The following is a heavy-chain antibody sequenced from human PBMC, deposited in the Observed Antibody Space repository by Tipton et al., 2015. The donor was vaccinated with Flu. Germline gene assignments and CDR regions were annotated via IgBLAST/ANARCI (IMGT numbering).Heavy chain of an antibody. CDR1: GGSFSSGGYY. J-gene: IGHJ6*02. D-gene: IGHD3-3*01. Sequence: TLSLTCTVSGGSFSSGGYYWSWIRQPAGKGLEWIGRIYTSESTNYNPSLKSRVTISVDTSKNQFSLKLSSVTAADTAVYYCARDHPPSITVLGEITDYFGMAVWGQGTTVTVSS. V-gene: IGHV4-61*02. CDR2: IYTSEST. CDR3: ARDHPPSITVLGEITDYFGMAV.